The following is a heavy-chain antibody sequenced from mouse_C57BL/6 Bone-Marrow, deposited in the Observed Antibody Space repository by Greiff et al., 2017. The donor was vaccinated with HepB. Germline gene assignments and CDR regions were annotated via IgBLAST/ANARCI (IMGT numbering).Heavy chain of an antibody. Sequence: EVKLVESGGGLVKPGGSLKLSCAASGFTFSSYTMSWVRQTPEKRLEWVATISGGGGNTYYPDSVKGRFTISRDNAKNTLYLQMSSLRSEDTALYYCARHGYYYGSGWFAYWGQGTLVTVSA. J-gene: IGHJ3*01. CDR3: ARHGYYYGSGWFAY. CDR1: GFTFSSYT. D-gene: IGHD1-1*01. CDR2: ISGGGGNT. V-gene: IGHV5-9*01.